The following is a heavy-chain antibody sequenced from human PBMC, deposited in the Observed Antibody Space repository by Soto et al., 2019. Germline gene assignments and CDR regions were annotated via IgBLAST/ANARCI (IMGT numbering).Heavy chain of an antibody. V-gene: IGHV1-3*01. CDR1: GYTFTSYA. CDR2: INAGNGNT. Sequence: GASVKVSCKASGYTFTSYAMHWVRQAPGQRLEWMGWINAGNGNTKYSQKFQGRVTITRDTSASTAYMELSSLRSEDTAVYYCARAGSYSTVDPKGYFDYWGQGTLVTVSS. CDR3: ARAGSYSTVDPKGYFDY. J-gene: IGHJ4*02. D-gene: IGHD1-26*01.